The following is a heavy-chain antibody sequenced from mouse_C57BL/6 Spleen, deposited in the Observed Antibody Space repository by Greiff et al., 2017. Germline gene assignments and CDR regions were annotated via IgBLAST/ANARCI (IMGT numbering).Heavy chain of an antibody. D-gene: IGHD1-1*01. J-gene: IGHJ2*01. Sequence: QVQLKQPGAELVKPGASVKLSCKASGYTFTSYWMQWVKQRPGQGLEWIGEIDPSDSYTNYNQKFKGKATLTVDTSSSTAYMQLSSLTSEDSAVYYCARPYYGSSPTWTDYFDYWGQGTTRTVSS. CDR1: GYTFTSYW. V-gene: IGHV1-50*01. CDR2: IDPSDSYT. CDR3: ARPYYGSSPTWTDYFDY.